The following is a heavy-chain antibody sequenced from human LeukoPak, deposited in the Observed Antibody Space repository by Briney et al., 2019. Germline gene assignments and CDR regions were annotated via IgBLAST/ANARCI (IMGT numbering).Heavy chain of an antibody. CDR2: ISAYNGNT. D-gene: IGHD6-13*01. CDR3: ARERAAADDRYYFDY. Sequence: GASVKVSYKASGYTLTSYGLSWVRQAPGQGLEWMGWISAYNGNTNYAQKLQGRVTMTTDTSTSTAYMELRSLRSDDTAVYYCARERAAADDRYYFDYWGQGTLVTVSS. J-gene: IGHJ4*02. V-gene: IGHV1-18*01. CDR1: GYTLTSYG.